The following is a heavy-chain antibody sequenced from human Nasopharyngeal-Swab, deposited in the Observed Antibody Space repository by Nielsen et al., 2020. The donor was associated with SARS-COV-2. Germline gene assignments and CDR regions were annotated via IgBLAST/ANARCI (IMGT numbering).Heavy chain of an antibody. CDR2: ISYDGSNK. Sequence: GGSLRLSCAASGFTFSSYAMHWVRQAPGKGLEWVAVISYDGSNKYYADSVKGRFTISRDNSKNTLYLQMNSLRAEDTAVYYCARGGVGSYNYLNYWGQGTLVTVSS. CDR3: ARGGVGSYNYLNY. D-gene: IGHD1-26*01. J-gene: IGHJ4*02. V-gene: IGHV3-30*04. CDR1: GFTFSSYA.